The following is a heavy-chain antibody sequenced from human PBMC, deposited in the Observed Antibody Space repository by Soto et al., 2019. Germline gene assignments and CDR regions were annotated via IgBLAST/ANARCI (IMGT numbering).Heavy chain of an antibody. J-gene: IGHJ6*02. CDR2: ISAYNGNT. V-gene: IGHV1-18*04. D-gene: IGHD3-3*01. CDR3: ASGPVLRFLEWLPQDYYYGMDV. Sequence: ASVKVSCKASGYTFTSYGISWVRQAPGQGLEWMGWISAYNGNTNYAQKLQGRVTMTTGTSTSTAYMELRSLRSDDTAVYYCASGPVLRFLEWLPQDYYYGMDVWGQGTTVTVSS. CDR1: GYTFTSYG.